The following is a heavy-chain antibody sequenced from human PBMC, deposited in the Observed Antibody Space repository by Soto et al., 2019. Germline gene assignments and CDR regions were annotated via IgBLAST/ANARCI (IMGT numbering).Heavy chain of an antibody. Sequence: GGSLRLSCAASGFTFSSYAMHWVRQAPGKGLEWVSVISCNSSNKYYADSVKGRFTISRDNAKNSLYLQTNSLRAEDTAVYYCARDGEATNSKSFDYWGQGTLVTVSS. J-gene: IGHJ4*02. CDR3: ARDGEATNSKSFDY. D-gene: IGHD1-26*01. V-gene: IGHV3-21*05. CDR2: ISCNSSNK. CDR1: GFTFSSYA.